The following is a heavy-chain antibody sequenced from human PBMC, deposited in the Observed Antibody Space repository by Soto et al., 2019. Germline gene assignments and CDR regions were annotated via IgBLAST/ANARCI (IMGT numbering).Heavy chain of an antibody. V-gene: IGHV3-21*01. J-gene: IGHJ4*02. CDR2: ISSGSSNI. Sequence: XGALIVSCSAAGFAFRSYNMNWVRQAPGKGLEWVASISSGSSNIYYADSVKGRFTISRDNAKNSLYLQMDSLRAEDSAVYYCASATVVTATFDFWGQGTLVTVSS. D-gene: IGHD2-21*02. CDR3: ASATVVTATFDF. CDR1: GFAFRSYN.